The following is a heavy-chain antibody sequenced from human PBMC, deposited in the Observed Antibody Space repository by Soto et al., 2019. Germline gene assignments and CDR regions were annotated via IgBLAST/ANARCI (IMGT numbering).Heavy chain of an antibody. D-gene: IGHD1-26*01. V-gene: IGHV1-69*06. J-gene: IGHJ4*02. Sequence: QVQLVQSGAEVKKPGASVKVSCEASGGTFNTYTINWVRQAPGGGLEWVGEIVPRYDSVNYAENFQGRVTTTAEKSTKTAYMELTRLRSEDTALYFCASWRSYSGSYCFEYWGQGTLVTVSS. CDR2: IVPRYDSV. CDR1: GGTFNTYT. CDR3: ASWRSYSGSYCFEY.